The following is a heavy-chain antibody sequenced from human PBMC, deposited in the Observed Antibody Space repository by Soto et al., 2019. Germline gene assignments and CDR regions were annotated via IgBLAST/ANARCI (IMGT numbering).Heavy chain of an antibody. CDR1: GGSISSNEYY. CDR3: ARHEHERIKIFGVVNRHYSDY. Sequence: PXATLSLTCTVSGGSISSNEYYWGGMRPPPGKGLEGVGSIYYSGSTYYHPSLKSRVTISVDTSKNQFSLKLSSVTGADTAVYYCARHEHERIKIFGVVNRHYSDYWGQRTLVTMFS. V-gene: IGHV4-39*01. CDR2: IYYSGST. J-gene: IGHJ4*02. D-gene: IGHD3-3*01.